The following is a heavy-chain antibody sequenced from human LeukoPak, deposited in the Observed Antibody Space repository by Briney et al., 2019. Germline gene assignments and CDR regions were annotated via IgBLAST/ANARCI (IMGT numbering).Heavy chain of an antibody. D-gene: IGHD3-22*01. CDR3: ARDLASDYYDSSGYYDAFDI. CDR2: ISSSSSYI. Sequence: GGSLRLSCAASGFTFSSYSMNWVRQAPGKGLEWVSSISSSSSYIYYADSVKGRFTISRDNAKNSLYLQMNSLRAEDTAVYYCARDLASDYYDSSGYYDAFDIWGQGTMVTVSS. V-gene: IGHV3-21*01. CDR1: GFTFSSYS. J-gene: IGHJ3*02.